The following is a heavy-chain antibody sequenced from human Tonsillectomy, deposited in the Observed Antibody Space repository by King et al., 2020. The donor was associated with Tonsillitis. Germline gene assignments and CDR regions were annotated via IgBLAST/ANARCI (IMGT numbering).Heavy chain of an antibody. V-gene: IGHV3-15*01. CDR2: IKRKTDGGTT. CDR3: TKGGRGEYSPVGLFDH. J-gene: IGHJ4*02. CDR1: GFTFSNAW. D-gene: IGHD2-15*01. Sequence: QLVQSGGGLVKPGGSLRLSCAASGFTFSNAWMSWVRQAPGKGLEWVGRIKRKTDGGTTDYAAPVKGRFTISRDDSKNTLYLQKNSLKTEDTAVYYCTKGGRGEYSPVGLFDHGGPGTLGTVSS.